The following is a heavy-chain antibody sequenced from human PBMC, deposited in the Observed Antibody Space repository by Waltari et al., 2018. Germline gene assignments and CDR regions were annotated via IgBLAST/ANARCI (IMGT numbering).Heavy chain of an antibody. V-gene: IGHV4-39*07. D-gene: IGHD3-22*01. J-gene: IGHJ3*02. CDR2: IYYIGST. CDR1: GGSISSSSYY. CDR3: ARGGSGYYYGDAFDI. Sequence: QLQLQESGPGLVKPSETLSLTCTVSGGSISSSSYYWGWIRQPPGKGLEWIGSIYYIGSTYYNPSLKSRVTISGDTSKNQFSLKLSSVTAADTAVYYCARGGSGYYYGDAFDIWGQGTMVTVSS.